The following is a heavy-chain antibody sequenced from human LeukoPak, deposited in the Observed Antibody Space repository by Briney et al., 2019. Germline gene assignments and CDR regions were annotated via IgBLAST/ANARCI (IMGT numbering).Heavy chain of an antibody. J-gene: IGHJ4*02. CDR1: GFTFTTYS. CDR2: ISPSSSTI. D-gene: IGHD3-3*01. V-gene: IGHV3-48*01. CDR3: ARGGDFY. Sequence: GGSLRLSCAASGFTFTTYSMNWVRQAPGKGLEWVSYISPSSSTIYYADSVKGRFTISRDNARNSLYLQMNSLRADDTAVYYCARGGDFYWGQGTLVTVSS.